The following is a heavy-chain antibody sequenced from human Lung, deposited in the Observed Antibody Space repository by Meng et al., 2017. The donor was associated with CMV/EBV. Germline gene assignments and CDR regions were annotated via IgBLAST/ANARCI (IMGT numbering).Heavy chain of an antibody. V-gene: IGHV4-30-4*01. CDR3: ARDYTEGDYFDH. CDR2: VYYTGTT. Sequence: CTASGGSITNGDYYWSWIRQPPGKGLEWIGYVYYTGTTYYNPSLKSRLTISIDTSKNQFSLHLRSVTAADTAVYYCARDYTEGDYFDHWGQGALVTVSS. D-gene: IGHD3-16*01. J-gene: IGHJ4*02. CDR1: GGSITNGDYY.